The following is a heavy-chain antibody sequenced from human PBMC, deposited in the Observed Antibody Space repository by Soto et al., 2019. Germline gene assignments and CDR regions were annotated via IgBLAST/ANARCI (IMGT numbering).Heavy chain of an antibody. CDR3: ARGIFSFVYSGYVDSAFDI. CDR2: MNPNSGNT. CDR1: GYTFTSYD. D-gene: IGHD5-12*01. Sequence: ASVKVSCKASGYTFTSYDINWVRQATGQGLEWMGWMNPNSGNTGYAQKFQGRVTMTRNTSISTAYMELSSLRSEDTAVYYCARGIFSFVYSGYVDSAFDIWGQGIMVTVAS. J-gene: IGHJ3*02. V-gene: IGHV1-8*01.